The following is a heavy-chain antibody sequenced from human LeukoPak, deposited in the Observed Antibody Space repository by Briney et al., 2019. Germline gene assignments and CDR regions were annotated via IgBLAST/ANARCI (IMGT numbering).Heavy chain of an antibody. CDR1: GGSIRTYY. J-gene: IGHJ4*02. CDR2: IYYTGST. V-gene: IGHV4-59*01. D-gene: IGHD1-26*01. CDR3: ARERWEGGSFVMGFDY. Sequence: SETLSLTSTVPGGSIRTYYWSWIRQPPGKGLEWLGHIYYTGSTYYNPSLKSRVTISVDTSKNQFSLRLSSVTAADTAVDYCARERWEGGSFVMGFDYWGQGALVTVSS.